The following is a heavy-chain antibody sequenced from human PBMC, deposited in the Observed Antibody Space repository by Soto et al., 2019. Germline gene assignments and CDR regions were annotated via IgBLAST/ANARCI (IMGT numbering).Heavy chain of an antibody. CDR3: ARDMVRGVGLDY. Sequence: LCLSCAASGFTFSSYGMHWVRQAPGKGLEWVAVIWYDGSNKYYADSVKGRFTISRDNSKNTLYLQMNSLRAEDTAVYYCARDMVRGVGLDYWVQGPLVTVSS. V-gene: IGHV3-33*01. CDR2: IWYDGSNK. D-gene: IGHD3-10*01. CDR1: GFTFSSYG. J-gene: IGHJ4*02.